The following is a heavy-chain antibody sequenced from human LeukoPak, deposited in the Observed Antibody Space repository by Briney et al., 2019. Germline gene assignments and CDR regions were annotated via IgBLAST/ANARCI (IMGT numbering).Heavy chain of an antibody. CDR3: ASFVLGRRAFDI. D-gene: IGHD2-8*01. J-gene: IGHJ3*02. CDR1: GYSISSGYY. CDR2: IYHSGST. Sequence: SETLSLTCTVSGYSISSGYYWGWIRQPPGKGLEWIGSIYHSGSTNYNPSLKSRVTISVDTSKDQFSLKLSSVTAADTAVYYCASFVLGRRAFDIWGQGTMVTVSS. V-gene: IGHV4-38-2*02.